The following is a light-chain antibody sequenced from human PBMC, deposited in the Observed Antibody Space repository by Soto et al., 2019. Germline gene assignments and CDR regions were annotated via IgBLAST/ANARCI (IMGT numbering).Light chain of an antibody. Sequence: QSVLTQPRSASGTPGQRVTISCAGSSSNIGCTPVDSYPQLPATATNRLIYTYNQWPSRVPDRFSGSRSGTSASLAITGLQSQDEADYYCAACDVSLNGFYVFGSGTKVTVL. J-gene: IGLJ1*01. CDR1: SSNIGCTP. CDR3: AACDVSLNGFYV. V-gene: IGLV1-44*01. CDR2: TYN.